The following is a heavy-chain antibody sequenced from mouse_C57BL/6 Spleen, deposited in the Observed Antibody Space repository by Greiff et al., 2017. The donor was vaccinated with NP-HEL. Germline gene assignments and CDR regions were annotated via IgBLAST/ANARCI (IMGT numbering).Heavy chain of an antibody. V-gene: IGHV1-15*01. CDR1: GYPFTDYE. CDR3: TRGTPTAWFAY. D-gene: IGHD3-3*01. Sequence: QVQLQQSGAELVRPGASVTLSCKASGYPFTDYEMHWVKQTPVHGLEWIGAIDPETGGTAYNQKFKGKAILTADKSSSTAYMELRSLTSEDSAVYYCTRGTPTAWFAYWGQGTLVTVSA. CDR2: IDPETGGT. J-gene: IGHJ3*01.